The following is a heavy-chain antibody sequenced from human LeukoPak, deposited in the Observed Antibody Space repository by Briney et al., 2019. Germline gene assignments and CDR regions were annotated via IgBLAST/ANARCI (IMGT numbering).Heavy chain of an antibody. CDR3: ARRVGRYFGERAYYYNYMDV. J-gene: IGHJ6*03. CDR2: INHSGST. CDR1: GGSFSGYY. Sequence: SETLSLTCAVYGGSFSGYYWTWIRQPPGKGLEWIGEINHSGSTNYNPSLKSRVTISVDTSKNQFSLKLSSVTAADTAVYYCARRVGRYFGERAYYYNYMDVWAKGTTVTISS. D-gene: IGHD3-10*01. V-gene: IGHV4-34*01.